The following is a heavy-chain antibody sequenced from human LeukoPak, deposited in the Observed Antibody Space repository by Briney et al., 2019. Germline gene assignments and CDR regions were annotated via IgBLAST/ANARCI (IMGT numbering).Heavy chain of an antibody. Sequence: KTSETLSLTCTVFGGSISSYYWSWIRQPPGKGLEWIGFIYYSGSTYYNPSLKGRVTMSVDTSKNQVSLKLSSVTAADTAVYYCARLNRITIFGVVIPDAFDIWGQGTMVTVSS. CDR2: IYYSGST. CDR3: ARLNRITIFGVVIPDAFDI. D-gene: IGHD3-3*01. CDR1: GGSISSYY. J-gene: IGHJ3*02. V-gene: IGHV4-59*08.